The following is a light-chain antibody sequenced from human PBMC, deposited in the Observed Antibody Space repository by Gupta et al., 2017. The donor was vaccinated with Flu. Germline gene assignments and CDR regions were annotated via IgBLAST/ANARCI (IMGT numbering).Light chain of an antibody. CDR2: QDS. Sequence: SSALTQPPSVSVSPGQTASITCSGDKLGDKYACWYQQKPGQSPVLVIYQDSKRPSGIPERFSGSNSGNTATLTISGTQAMDEADYYCQAWDSSTEGYVFGTGTKVTVL. J-gene: IGLJ1*01. V-gene: IGLV3-1*01. CDR1: KLGDKY. CDR3: QAWDSSTEGYV.